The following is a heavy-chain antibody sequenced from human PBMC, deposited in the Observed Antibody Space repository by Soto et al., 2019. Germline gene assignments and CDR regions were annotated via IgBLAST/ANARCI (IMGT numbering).Heavy chain of an antibody. J-gene: IGHJ6*02. Sequence: SETLSLTCTVSGGSISSYYWSWIRQPPGKGLEWIGYIYYSGSTNYNPSLKSRVTISVDTSKNQFSLKLSSVTAADTAVYYCARHYSGYDFDYYYGMDVWGQGTTVTVSS. D-gene: IGHD5-12*01. V-gene: IGHV4-59*08. CDR1: GGSISSYY. CDR3: ARHYSGYDFDYYYGMDV. CDR2: IYYSGST.